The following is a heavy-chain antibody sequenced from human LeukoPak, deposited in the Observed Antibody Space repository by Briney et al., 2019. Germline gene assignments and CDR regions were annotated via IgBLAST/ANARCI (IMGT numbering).Heavy chain of an antibody. CDR3: AKSIAVTGTGYFDY. V-gene: IGHV3-30*18. Sequence: PGGFLRLSCAASGFTFSSYGMHWVRQAPGKGLEWVAVISYDGSNTYYADSVKGRFTISRDNSKNTLYLQMNSLRVEDTAVYYCAKSIAVTGTGYFDYWGQGTLVTVSS. J-gene: IGHJ4*02. CDR2: ISYDGSNT. D-gene: IGHD6-19*01. CDR1: GFTFSSYG.